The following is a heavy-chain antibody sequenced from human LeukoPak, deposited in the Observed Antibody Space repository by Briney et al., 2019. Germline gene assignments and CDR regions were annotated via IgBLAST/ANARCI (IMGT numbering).Heavy chain of an antibody. CDR2: ISFIGNYI. J-gene: IGHJ4*02. V-gene: IGHV3-21*01. CDR3: AREPPTRIFDH. CDR1: GFTFSTYN. Sequence: KPGGSLRLSCAASGFTFSTYNVNWVRQAPGKGLEWVSSISFIGNYIYYADSVRGRFTISRDSANSSLYLQMNNLRAEDTAVYYCAREPPTRIFDHWGQGTLVTVSS.